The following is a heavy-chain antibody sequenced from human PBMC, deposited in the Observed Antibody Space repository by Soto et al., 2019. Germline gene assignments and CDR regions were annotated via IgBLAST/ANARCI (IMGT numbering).Heavy chain of an antibody. CDR2: INHSGST. CDR1: GGSFTGYY. J-gene: IGHJ5*02. V-gene: IGHV4-34*01. CDR3: ARGGKQYYYGSGRPKRDNWFDP. Sequence: PSQTLSLTCAVYGGSFTGYYWSWIRQPPGKGLEWIGEINHSGSTNYNPSLKSRVTISVDTSKSQFSLKLSSVTAADTAVYYCARGGKQYYYGSGRPKRDNWFDPWGQGTLLTVYS. D-gene: IGHD3-10*01.